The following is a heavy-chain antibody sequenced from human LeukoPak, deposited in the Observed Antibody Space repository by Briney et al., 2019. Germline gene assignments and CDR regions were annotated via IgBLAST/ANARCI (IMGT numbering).Heavy chain of an antibody. D-gene: IGHD3-9*01. CDR3: AKDGVLRYFDWLLYSFLDY. J-gene: IGHJ4*02. CDR2: MSYDGRNK. V-gene: IGHV3-30*18. CDR1: GFTFSSYG. Sequence: QPGRSLRLSCAACGFTFSSYGMHGVRQAPGKGVEGVAVMSYDGRNKYYADSVKGRFTISRDNSKNTLYLQMNSLRAEDTAVYYCAKDGVLRYFDWLLYSFLDYWGQGTLVTVSS.